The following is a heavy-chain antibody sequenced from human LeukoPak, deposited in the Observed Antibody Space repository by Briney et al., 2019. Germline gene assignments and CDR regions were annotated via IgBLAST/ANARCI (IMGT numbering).Heavy chain of an antibody. J-gene: IGHJ5*02. Sequence: SETLSLTCAVSGGSISSSNWWSWVRPPPGKGLEWIGEIYHSGSTNYNPSLKSRVTLSVDTSKNQFSLNLSSVTAADTAVYYCARGSGNRDFVVGWFDPWGQGTLVTVSS. CDR3: ARGSGNRDFVVGWFDP. CDR2: IYHSGST. CDR1: GGSISSSNW. D-gene: IGHD3-16*02. V-gene: IGHV4-4*02.